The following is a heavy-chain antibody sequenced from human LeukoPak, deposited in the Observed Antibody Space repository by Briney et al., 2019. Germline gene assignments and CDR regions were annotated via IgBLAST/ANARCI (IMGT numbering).Heavy chain of an antibody. J-gene: IGHJ4*02. D-gene: IGHD5-24*01. CDR1: GSTFSGYA. CDR2: TSYDGDNK. V-gene: IGHV3-30*18. CDR3: AKGLGDDYNYGYFDY. Sequence: GGSLRLSCAASGSTFSGYAMHWVRQAPGKGLEWVAVTSYDGDNKYYGDSVKGRFTISRDNSKNTLYLQMNSLRAEDTAVYYCAKGLGDDYNYGYFDYWGQGTLVTVSS.